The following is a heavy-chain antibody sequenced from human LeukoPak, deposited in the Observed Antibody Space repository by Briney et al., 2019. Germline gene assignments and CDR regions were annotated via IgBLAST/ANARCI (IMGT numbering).Heavy chain of an antibody. CDR1: GGSVSSGSYY. CDR2: ISYSGST. CDR3: ARRGTGGRSFDI. Sequence: SETLSLTCTVSGGSVSSGSYYWTWIRQPPGKGLEWIGYISYSGSTNFNPSLKSRVTISVDTSKNQFSLNLSSVTAADTAVYYCARRGTGGRSFDIWGQGTMATVSS. D-gene: IGHD2-8*02. J-gene: IGHJ3*02. V-gene: IGHV4-61*01.